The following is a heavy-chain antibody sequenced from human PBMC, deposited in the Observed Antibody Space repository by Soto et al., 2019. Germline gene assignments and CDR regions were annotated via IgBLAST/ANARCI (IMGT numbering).Heavy chain of an antibody. V-gene: IGHV3-30*18. CDR2: VSHDGRNT. Sequence: PGGSLRLSCAASGFTFSDYAMHWVRQAPGKGLEWVAVVSHDGRNTHYADSVKGRFTISRDSSRNTVSLEMTSLRAEDTAFYYCAKGGRQWLVTSDFNYWGQGALVTVSS. J-gene: IGHJ4*02. D-gene: IGHD6-19*01. CDR3: AKGGRQWLVTSDFNY. CDR1: GFTFSDYA.